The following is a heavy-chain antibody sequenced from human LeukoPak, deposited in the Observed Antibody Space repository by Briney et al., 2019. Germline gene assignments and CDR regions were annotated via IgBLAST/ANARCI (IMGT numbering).Heavy chain of an antibody. CDR2: INAGNGNT. Sequence: ASVNVSCKASGYTFTSYAMHWVRQAPGQRLEWMGWINAGNGNTKYSQKFQGRVTITRDTSASTAYMELSSLRSEDTAVYYCARGRQWLVTSFDYWGQGTLVTVSS. CDR1: GYTFTSYA. V-gene: IGHV1-3*01. CDR3: ARGRQWLVTSFDY. J-gene: IGHJ4*02. D-gene: IGHD6-19*01.